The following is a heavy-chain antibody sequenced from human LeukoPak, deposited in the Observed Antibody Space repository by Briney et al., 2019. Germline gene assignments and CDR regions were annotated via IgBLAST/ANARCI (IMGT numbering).Heavy chain of an antibody. CDR3: ARDSAAGTWIDY. J-gene: IGHJ4*02. V-gene: IGHV3-30*04. Sequence: GGSLRLSCAASGFTFSSYAMHWVRQAPGKGLEWVAVISYDGSNKYYADSVKGRFTISRDDSKNTLYLQMNSLRAEDTAVYYCARDSAAGTWIDYWGQGTLVTVSS. CDR2: ISYDGSNK. D-gene: IGHD6-13*01. CDR1: GFTFSSYA.